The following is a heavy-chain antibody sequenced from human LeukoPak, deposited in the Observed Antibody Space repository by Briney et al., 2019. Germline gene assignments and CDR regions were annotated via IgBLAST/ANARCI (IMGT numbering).Heavy chain of an antibody. Sequence: PGGSLRLSCAASGFTFSNNYMSWVRQAPGKGLEWVSVIYSGDSTYYADSVKGRFTISRDNSKNTLYLQMNSLRAEDTAVYYCAKTASYYYDSSGYYTYWGQGTLVTVSS. J-gene: IGHJ4*02. D-gene: IGHD3-22*01. CDR1: GFTFSNNY. V-gene: IGHV3-53*01. CDR2: IYSGDST. CDR3: AKTASYYYDSSGYYTY.